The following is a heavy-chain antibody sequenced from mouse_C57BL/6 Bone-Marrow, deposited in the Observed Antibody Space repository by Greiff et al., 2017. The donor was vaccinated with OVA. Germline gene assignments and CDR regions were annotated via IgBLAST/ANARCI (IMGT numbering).Heavy chain of an antibody. J-gene: IGHJ2*01. CDR3: ARANWAHYFDY. Sequence: VQLQQPGAELVKPGASVKLSCKASGYTFTSYWMHWVKQRPGRGLEWIGRIDPYSGGTKYNEKFKSKATLTVDKPSSTAYMQFSSLTSEDSAVYYCARANWAHYFDYWGQGTTLTGSS. V-gene: IGHV1-72*01. CDR2: IDPYSGGT. D-gene: IGHD4-1*01. CDR1: GYTFTSYW.